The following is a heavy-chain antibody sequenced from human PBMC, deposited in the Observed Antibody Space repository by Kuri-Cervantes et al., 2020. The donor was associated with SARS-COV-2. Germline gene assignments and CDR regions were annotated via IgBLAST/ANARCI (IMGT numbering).Heavy chain of an antibody. CDR3: AKTPGDGDYVVPWAYYYYMDV. CDR2: INGYGDRT. CDR1: GFTFSNYA. D-gene: IGHD4-17*01. V-gene: IGHV3-23*01. Sequence: GESLKISCAAAGFTFSNYAASWVRQAPGKGLEWVSYINGYGDRTHYVDSVKGRLTISKDNSESTLYLQMNGLRAEDTAVYYCAKTPGDGDYVVPWAYYYYMDVWGEGTTVTVSS. J-gene: IGHJ6*03.